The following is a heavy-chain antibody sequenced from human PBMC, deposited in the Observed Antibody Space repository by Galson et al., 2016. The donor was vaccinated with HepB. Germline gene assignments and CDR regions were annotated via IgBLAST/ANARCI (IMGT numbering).Heavy chain of an antibody. Sequence: QSGAEVKKPGESLTISCKVSGNTFSSHWISWVRQMPGKGLEWMGRIDPSDSYTNYSPSFQGHVTISADKSITTAYLQWSSLKASDTAIYYCARHSPSISTTTAYYHGMDVWGQGTTVTVSS. CDR1: GNTFSSHW. J-gene: IGHJ6*02. V-gene: IGHV5-10-1*01. D-gene: IGHD4-17*01. CDR3: ARHSPSISTTTAYYHGMDV. CDR2: IDPSDSYT.